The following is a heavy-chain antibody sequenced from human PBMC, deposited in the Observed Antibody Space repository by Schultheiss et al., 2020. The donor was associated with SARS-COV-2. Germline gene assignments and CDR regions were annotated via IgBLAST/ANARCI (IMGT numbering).Heavy chain of an antibody. D-gene: IGHD3/OR15-3a*01. CDR2: IYPGDSDT. V-gene: IGHV5-51*01. Sequence: GGSLRLSCKGSGYSFTSYWIGWVRQMPGKGLEWMWIIYPGDSDTRYSPSFQGQVTISADKSISTAYLQWSSLKASDTAMYYCARHSQWTRDYGMDVWGQGTTVTVSS. J-gene: IGHJ6*02. CDR3: ARHSQWTRDYGMDV. CDR1: GYSFTSYW.